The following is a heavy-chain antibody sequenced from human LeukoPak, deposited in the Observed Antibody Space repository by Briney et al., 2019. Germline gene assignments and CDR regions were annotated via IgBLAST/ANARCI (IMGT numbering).Heavy chain of an antibody. D-gene: IGHD3-3*01. CDR3: ARGLNYDFWSGYQE. J-gene: IGHJ4*02. CDR2: ISYDGSNK. CDR1: GFTFSIYA. V-gene: IGHV3-30-3*01. Sequence: GGSLRLSCAASGFTFSIYAMHWVRQAPGKGLEWVAVISYDGSNKYYADSVKGRFTVSRDNSKNTLYLQMNSLRAEDTAVYYCARGLNYDFWSGYQEWGQGTLVTVSS.